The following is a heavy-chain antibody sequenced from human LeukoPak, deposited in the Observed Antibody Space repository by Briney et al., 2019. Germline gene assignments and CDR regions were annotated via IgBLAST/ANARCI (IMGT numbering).Heavy chain of an antibody. CDR3: ASDWMQLWLPFY. CDR1: GFTFSRYW. J-gene: IGHJ4*02. D-gene: IGHD5-18*01. CDR2: ISPDGSTT. V-gene: IGHV3-74*03. Sequence: GGSLRLSCAASGFTFSRYWMHWVRQAPGKGLMWVSRISPDGSTTLYADSVKGRFTISRDNAKNTLYLQMNSLGAEDTAIYYCASDWMQLWLPFYWGQGTLVTVSS.